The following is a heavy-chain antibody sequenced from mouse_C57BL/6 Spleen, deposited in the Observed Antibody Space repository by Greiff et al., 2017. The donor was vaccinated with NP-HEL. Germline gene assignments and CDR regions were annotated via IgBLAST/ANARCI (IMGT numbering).Heavy chain of an antibody. Sequence: EVKVVESGGDLVKPGGSLKLSCAASGFTFSSYGMSWVRQTPDKRLEWVATISSGGSYTYYPDSVKGRFTISRDNAKNTLYLQMSSLKSEDTAMYYCARQGFDYGSSSYFDYWGQGTTLTVSS. CDR2: ISSGGSYT. D-gene: IGHD1-1*01. CDR1: GFTFSSYG. CDR3: ARQGFDYGSSSYFDY. V-gene: IGHV5-6*01. J-gene: IGHJ2*01.